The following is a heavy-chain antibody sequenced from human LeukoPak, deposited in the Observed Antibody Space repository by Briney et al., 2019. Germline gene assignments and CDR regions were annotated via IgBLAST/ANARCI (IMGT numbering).Heavy chain of an antibody. D-gene: IGHD2-15*01. J-gene: IGHJ4*02. Sequence: GGSLRLSCAASGFTFSSYGMRWVRQAPGKGLEWVLGISGSGGSTYYADSMNGRFTISRDNSKNTLYLQMNSLRAEDTAVYYCARVVVAATHSDYWGQGTLVTVSS. CDR3: ARVVVAATHSDY. CDR2: ISGSGGST. V-gene: IGHV3-23*01. CDR1: GFTFSSYG.